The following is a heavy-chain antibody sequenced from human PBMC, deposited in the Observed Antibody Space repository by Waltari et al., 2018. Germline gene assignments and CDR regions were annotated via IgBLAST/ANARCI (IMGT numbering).Heavy chain of an antibody. D-gene: IGHD5-18*01. CDR2: FTTSSGGT. V-gene: IGHV1-2*02. CDR1: GYTFTGYY. Sequence: QVQLVQSGAEVKKPGASVKVSCKASGYTFTGYYMHWVRQAPGQGLEWMGWFTTSSGGTNNTQKFKSRVTMTRDTCISTTYMGLSRLRSDDTAVYYCASWERRIQLWLNDVYWGQGTLVTVSS. CDR3: ASWERRIQLWLNDVY. J-gene: IGHJ4*02.